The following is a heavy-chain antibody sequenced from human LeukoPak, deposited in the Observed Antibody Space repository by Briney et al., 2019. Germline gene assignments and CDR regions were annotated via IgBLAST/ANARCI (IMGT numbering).Heavy chain of an antibody. CDR1: GFTFSSNA. CDR3: AKVRNGYLFDY. D-gene: IGHD5-24*01. J-gene: IGHJ4*02. V-gene: IGHV3-23*01. CDR2: ISGSGGST. Sequence: GGSLRLSCAASGFTFSSNAMSWVRQAPGKGLEWISTISGSGGSTYYADSVKGRFTISRDNFENTVYLQMNSVKAEDTAVYYCAKVRNGYLFDYWGQGTLVTVSS.